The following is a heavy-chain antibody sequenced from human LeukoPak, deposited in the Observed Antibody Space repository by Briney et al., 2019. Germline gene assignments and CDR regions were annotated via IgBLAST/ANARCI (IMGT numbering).Heavy chain of an antibody. J-gene: IGHJ4*02. CDR2: ISYDGNNK. D-gene: IGHD2-21*02. CDR3: AKAPKGIVTGSWFDY. V-gene: IGHV3-30*18. CDR1: GFTFRSFG. Sequence: PGGSLRLSCAASGFTFRSFGMHWVRQAPGKGLGWVAVISYDGNNKYYTDSVKGRFTISRDNSKNTLYLQMNSLRAEDTALYYCAKAPKGIVTGSWFDYWGQGTLVTVSS.